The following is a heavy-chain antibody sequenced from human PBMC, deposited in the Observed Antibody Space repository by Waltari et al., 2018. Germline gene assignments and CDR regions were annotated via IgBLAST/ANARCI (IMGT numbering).Heavy chain of an antibody. CDR2: IYHSGST. CDR1: GYSISSGYY. J-gene: IGHJ4*02. Sequence: QVQLQESGPGLVKPSETLSLTCTVSGYSISSGYYWGWIRQPPGKGLEWIGSIYHSGSTYYNQSLKSRVTISVDTSKNQFSLKLSSVTAADTAVYYCARVRGRDYWGQGTLVTVSS. CDR3: ARVRGRDY. V-gene: IGHV4-38-2*02.